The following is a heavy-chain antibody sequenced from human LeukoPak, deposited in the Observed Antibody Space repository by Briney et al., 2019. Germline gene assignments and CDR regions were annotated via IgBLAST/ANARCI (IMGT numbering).Heavy chain of an antibody. J-gene: IGHJ4*02. D-gene: IGHD5-18*01. V-gene: IGHV3-21*01. Sequence: KPGGSLRLSCAASGFTFSSYSMNWVRQAPGKGLEWVSFISSSSSYIYYADSVKGRFTISRDNAKNSLYLQMNSLRAEDTAVYYCERGGEFDGYSYGLSIDYWGQGTLVTVS. CDR1: GFTFSSYS. CDR3: ERGGEFDGYSYGLSIDY. CDR2: ISSSSSYI.